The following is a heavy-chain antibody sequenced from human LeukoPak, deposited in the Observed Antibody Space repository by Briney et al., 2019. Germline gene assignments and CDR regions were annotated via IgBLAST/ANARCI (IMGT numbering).Heavy chain of an antibody. CDR3: ARMGYYYDSSGYWEYFQH. CDR1: GGSISSYY. CDR2: SYTSGST. D-gene: IGHD3-22*01. Sequence: SETLSLTCTVSGGSISSYYWSWIRQPAGRGLEWIGRSYTSGSTNYNPSLKSRVTMSVDTSKNQFSLKLSSVTAADTAVYYCARMGYYYDSSGYWEYFQHWGQGTLVTVSS. V-gene: IGHV4-4*07. J-gene: IGHJ1*01.